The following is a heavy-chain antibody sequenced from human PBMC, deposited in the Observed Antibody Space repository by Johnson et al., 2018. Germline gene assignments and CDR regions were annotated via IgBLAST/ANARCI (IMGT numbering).Heavy chain of an antibody. D-gene: IGHD1-26*01. CDR2: IYYNGDT. V-gene: IGHV4-59*01. CDR3: AREWSAFDI. CDR1: GDSISSYY. J-gene: IGHJ3*02. Sequence: QVQLQESGPGLVKPSETLSLTCTVSGDSISSYYWSWIRQPPGKGLEWMAFIYYNGDTSYNPSLKSRVTISLDTSKNHFSLKLSSVTAADTAVYYCAREWSAFDIWGQGTMVTVSS.